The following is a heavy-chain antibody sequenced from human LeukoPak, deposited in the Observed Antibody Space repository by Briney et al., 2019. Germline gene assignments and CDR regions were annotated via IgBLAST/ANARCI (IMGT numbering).Heavy chain of an antibody. Sequence: GGSLRLSCAASGFTFSSYAMSWVRQAPGKGLEWVSAISGSGGSTYYADSVKGRFTISRDNSKNPLYLQMNSLRAEDTAVYYCAKLYYYDSSGYSHWGQGTLVTVSS. CDR1: GFTFSSYA. D-gene: IGHD3-22*01. CDR2: ISGSGGST. J-gene: IGHJ4*02. V-gene: IGHV3-23*01. CDR3: AKLYYYDSSGYSH.